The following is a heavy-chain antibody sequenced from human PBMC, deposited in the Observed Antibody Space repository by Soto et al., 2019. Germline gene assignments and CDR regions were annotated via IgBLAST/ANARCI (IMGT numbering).Heavy chain of an antibody. D-gene: IGHD1-1*01. V-gene: IGHV4-34*01. CDR1: GGSFSGYY. J-gene: IGHJ4*02. CDR3: ARGLYSHNTTGTTIHFDY. CDR2: INHSGST. Sequence: SETLSLTCAVYGGSFSGYYWSWIRQPPGKGLEWIGEINHSGSTNYNPSLKSRVTISVDTSKNQFSLKLSSVTAADTAVYYCARGLYSHNTTGTTIHFDYWGQGTLVTVSS.